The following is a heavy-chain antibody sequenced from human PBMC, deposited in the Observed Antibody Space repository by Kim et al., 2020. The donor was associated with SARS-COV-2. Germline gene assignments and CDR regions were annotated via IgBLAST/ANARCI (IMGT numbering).Heavy chain of an antibody. CDR3: VRGQQWLIKN. J-gene: IGHJ4*02. D-gene: IGHD6-19*01. V-gene: IGHV3-43*02. CDR2: ISRDGGEI. CDR1: GFTFDDYA. Sequence: GGSLRLSCAASGFTFDDYAIQWVRQVPGKGLEWVSPISRDGGEIKYADSVKGRFTISRDNSKKSVYLQMNSLRSEDTALYYCVRGQQWLIKNWGQGTQVTVSS.